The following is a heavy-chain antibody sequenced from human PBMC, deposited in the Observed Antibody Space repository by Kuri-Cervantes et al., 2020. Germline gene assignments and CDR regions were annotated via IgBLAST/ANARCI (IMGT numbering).Heavy chain of an antibody. CDR1: GGTFSSYA. D-gene: IGHD3-10*01. V-gene: IGHV1-69*05. CDR3: ARSPRTGGYYYFYMDV. CDR2: IIPIFGTA. Sequence: SVKVSCKASGGTFSSYAISWVRQAPGQGLEWMGGIIPIFGTANYAQKFQGRVKITTDESTSTAYMELSSLRSEDTAVYYCARSPRTGGYYYFYMDVWGKGTTVTVSS. J-gene: IGHJ6*03.